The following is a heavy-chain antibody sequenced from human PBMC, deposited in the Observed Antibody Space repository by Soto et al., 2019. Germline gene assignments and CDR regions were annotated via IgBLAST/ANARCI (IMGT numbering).Heavy chain of an antibody. CDR3: ASPGGRNGIAARPFWFDP. J-gene: IGHJ5*02. D-gene: IGHD6-6*01. Sequence: QVQLVQSGAEVKKPGSSVKVSCKASGGTFSSYAISWVRQAPGQGLEWMGGIIPIFGTANYAQKFQGRVTITADESTSTAYMELSSLRSEDTAVYYCASPGGRNGIAARPFWFDPWGQGTLVTGSS. CDR1: GGTFSSYA. CDR2: IIPIFGTA. V-gene: IGHV1-69*12.